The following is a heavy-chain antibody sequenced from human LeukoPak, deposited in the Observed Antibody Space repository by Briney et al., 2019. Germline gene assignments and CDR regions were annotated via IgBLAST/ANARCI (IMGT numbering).Heavy chain of an antibody. D-gene: IGHD2-21*01. CDR1: GYTFTGYY. Sequence: ASVKVSCKASGYTFTGYYIHWVRQAPGLGLEWVGWISPNSGGTNYAQKFQGGVTMTRDTSISTAYMELSMLKSDDTAVYYCAKVSVAVPIADAIPDYFDFWGQGTLVTVSS. J-gene: IGHJ4*02. CDR2: ISPNSGGT. V-gene: IGHV1-2*02. CDR3: AKVSVAVPIADAIPDYFDF.